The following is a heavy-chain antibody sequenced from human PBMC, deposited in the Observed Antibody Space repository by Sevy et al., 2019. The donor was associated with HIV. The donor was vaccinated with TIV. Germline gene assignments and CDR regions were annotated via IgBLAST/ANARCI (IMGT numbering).Heavy chain of an antibody. Sequence: SETLSLTCAVYGGSFSGYYWSWIRQPPGKGLEWIGEINHSGSTNYNPSLKSRVTISVDTSKNQFSLKLSSVTAEDTAVYYCARSRSGNFWSGYWVGGYYYYYMDVWGKGTTVTVSS. CDR2: INHSGST. D-gene: IGHD3-3*01. CDR3: ARSRSGNFWSGYWVGGYYYYYMDV. CDR1: GGSFSGYY. J-gene: IGHJ6*03. V-gene: IGHV4-34*01.